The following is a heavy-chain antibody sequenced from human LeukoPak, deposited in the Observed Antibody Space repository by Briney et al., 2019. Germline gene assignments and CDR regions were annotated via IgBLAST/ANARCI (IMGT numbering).Heavy chain of an antibody. D-gene: IGHD3-22*01. CDR3: ARAPSEVGGYYPEYFRH. Sequence: GGPLRLSCEASGFTFSRYWMHWVRQAPGKGLVWVSRIKSDGKTNYADSVMGRFTISRDNAKNTVSLQMDSLRAEDTGVYYCARAPSEVGGYYPEYFRHWGQGTLVTVSS. V-gene: IGHV3-74*01. J-gene: IGHJ1*01. CDR2: IKSDGKT. CDR1: GFTFSRYW.